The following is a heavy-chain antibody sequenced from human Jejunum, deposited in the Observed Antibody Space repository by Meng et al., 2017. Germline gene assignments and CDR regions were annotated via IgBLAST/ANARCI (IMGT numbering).Heavy chain of an antibody. CDR3: ARGGTMIRGHIDY. CDR1: GFIFSDHY. Sequence: GESLKISCAASGFIFSDHYMDWVRQAPGKGLEWVGQSRNRANSFFTYYAASVKGRFTISRDDSESSLYLQMNSLTTEDTAVYYCARGGTMIRGHIDYWGQGALVTVSS. CDR2: SRNRANSFFT. V-gene: IGHV3-72*01. J-gene: IGHJ4*02. D-gene: IGHD3-10*01.